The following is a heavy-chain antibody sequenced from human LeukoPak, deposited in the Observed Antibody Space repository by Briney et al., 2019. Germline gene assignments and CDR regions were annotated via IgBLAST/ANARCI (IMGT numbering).Heavy chain of an antibody. D-gene: IGHD3-10*01. J-gene: IGHJ4*01. V-gene: IGHV3-66*01. CDR2: IYSGGST. Sequence: GGSLRLSCVVSGATVNSNYMSWVRQAPGKGLEWVSVIYSGGSTYYANSVKGRFTISRDISKNTLYLQMNDLRAEDTAVYYCARDFSGYWGQGTLVTVSS. CDR3: ARDFSGY. CDR1: GATVNSNY.